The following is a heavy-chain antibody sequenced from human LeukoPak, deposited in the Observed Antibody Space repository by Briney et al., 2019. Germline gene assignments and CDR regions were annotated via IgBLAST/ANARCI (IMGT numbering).Heavy chain of an antibody. CDR2: IIPIFGTA. Sequence: EASVKVSCKASGGTFSSYAISWVRQAPGQGLEWMGRIIPIFGTANYAQKFQGRVTITTDESTSTAYMELSSLRSEDTAVYYCARDADSSGYYYPNYFDYWGQGTLVTVSS. CDR1: GGTFSSYA. CDR3: ARDADSSGYYYPNYFDY. D-gene: IGHD3-22*01. V-gene: IGHV1-69*05. J-gene: IGHJ4*02.